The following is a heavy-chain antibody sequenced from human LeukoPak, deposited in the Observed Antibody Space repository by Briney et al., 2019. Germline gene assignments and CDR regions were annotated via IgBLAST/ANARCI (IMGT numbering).Heavy chain of an antibody. CDR1: GGSISSGNW. CDR3: ARGISPGSGGFFDF. CDR2: IFHSGST. J-gene: IGHJ3*01. Sequence: SETLSLTCAVSGGSISSGNWWSWVRQPPGKGLEWIGEIFHSGSTNYNTSLKSRVTISVDKSKNQFPLKLTSVTATDTAVYYCARGISPGSGGFFDFWGQGTTVTVS. D-gene: IGHD6-19*01. V-gene: IGHV4-4*02.